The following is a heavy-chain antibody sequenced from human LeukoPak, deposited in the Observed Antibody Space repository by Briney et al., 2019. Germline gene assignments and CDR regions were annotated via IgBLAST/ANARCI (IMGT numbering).Heavy chain of an antibody. CDR3: VRTNNPDFYDD. V-gene: IGHV4-59*01. J-gene: IGHJ4*02. CDR2: VYYSGST. CDR1: SGSISGYY. Sequence: PSETLSLSCTVSSGSISGYYLSWIRQPPGKGLEWIGYVYYSGSTSYNPSLKSRVTISVDTSRNQFSLKLTSVTAADTAVYYCVRTNNPDFYDDWGQGTLVTVSS.